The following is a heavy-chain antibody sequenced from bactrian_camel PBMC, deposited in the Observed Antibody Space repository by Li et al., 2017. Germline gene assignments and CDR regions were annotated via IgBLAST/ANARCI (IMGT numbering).Heavy chain of an antibody. CDR3: AADGGRWKHPSGSCLVAHEYDY. D-gene: IGHD2*01. CDR2: LYSLDGRS. J-gene: IGHJ4*01. Sequence: VQLVESGGGSVEAGGSLTLSCVATGDTGVGGRYCMGWFRQAPGKEREVFAALYSLDGRSYYLDSVKGRFTISRDNAKTNTLYLQMNNLNPEDAAMYYCAADGGRWKHPSGSCLVAHEYDYWGQGTQVTVS. V-gene: IGHV3-3*01. CDR1: GDTGVGGRYC.